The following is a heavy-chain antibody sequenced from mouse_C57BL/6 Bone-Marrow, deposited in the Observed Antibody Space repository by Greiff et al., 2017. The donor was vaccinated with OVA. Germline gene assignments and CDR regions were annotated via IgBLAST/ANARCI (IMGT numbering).Heavy chain of an antibody. CDR3: ARDYYDWAMDY. D-gene: IGHD2-4*01. CDR1: GFTFSDFY. J-gene: IGHJ4*01. Sequence: EVQRVESGGGLVQSGRSLRLSCATSGFTFSDFYMEWVRQAPGKGLEWIAASRNKANDYTTEYSASVKGRFIVSRDTSQSILYLQMNALRAEDTAIYYCARDYYDWAMDYWGQGTSVTVSS. CDR2: SRNKANDYTT. V-gene: IGHV7-1*01.